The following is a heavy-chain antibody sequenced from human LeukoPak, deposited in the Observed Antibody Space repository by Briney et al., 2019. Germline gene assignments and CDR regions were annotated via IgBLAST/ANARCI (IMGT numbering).Heavy chain of an antibody. D-gene: IGHD2-2*01. CDR2: INPNSGGT. CDR1: GYTFTGYY. V-gene: IGHV1-2*02. J-gene: IGHJ6*02. CDR3: ARVRRVCSSTSCHDV. Sequence: ASVKVSCKASGYTFTGYYMHWVRQAPGQGLEWMGWINPNSGGTNYAQKFQGRVTMTRDTSISTAYMELSRLRSDDTAVYYCARVRRVCSSTSCHDVWGQGTTVTVSS.